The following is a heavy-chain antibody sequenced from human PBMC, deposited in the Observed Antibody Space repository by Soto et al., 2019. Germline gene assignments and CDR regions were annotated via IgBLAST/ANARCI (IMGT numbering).Heavy chain of an antibody. J-gene: IGHJ4*02. Sequence: QVHLVESGGGVVQPGRSLRLSCAASGFTFSNYSMHWVRQAPGKGLECLADISKDGDKKYYADSVKGRFTISRDNSTNTLYLQMHSLRPEATAVHYCAREWSVANPGYWGQGTQVTVSS. D-gene: IGHD5-12*01. CDR1: GFTFSNYS. CDR3: AREWSVANPGY. CDR2: ISKDGDKK. V-gene: IGHV3-30-3*01.